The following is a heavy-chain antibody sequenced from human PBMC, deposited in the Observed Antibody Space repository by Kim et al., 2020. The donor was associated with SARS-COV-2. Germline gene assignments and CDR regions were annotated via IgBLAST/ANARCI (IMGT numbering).Heavy chain of an antibody. V-gene: IGHV3-11*01. D-gene: IGHD3-22*01. Sequence: GGSLRLSCAASGFTFTDYYMSWIRQAPGKGLEWISYITSNSDTIYYADSVKGRFTISRDNAKNLLYLQMNSLRAEDTALYYCARDKIVSSSPSDFWGQGTQVTVSS. CDR1: GFTFTDYY. CDR3: ARDKIVSSSPSDF. CDR2: ITSNSDTI. J-gene: IGHJ4*02.